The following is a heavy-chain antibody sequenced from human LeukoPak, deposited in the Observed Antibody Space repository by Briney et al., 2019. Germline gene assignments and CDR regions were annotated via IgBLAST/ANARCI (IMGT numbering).Heavy chain of an antibody. CDR3: ARDSGTTGEVKFDP. J-gene: IGHJ5*02. D-gene: IGHD3-10*01. V-gene: IGHV4-4*07. CDR2: IYASGST. Sequence: SETLSLTCTVSGGSIRSYYWSWLRQPAGGGLQWIGRIYASGSTTYNPTLKSRVTMSLDTSKTQFSLRLTSVTAADTAVYYCARDSGTTGEVKFDPWGQGTLVTVSS. CDR1: GGSIRSYY.